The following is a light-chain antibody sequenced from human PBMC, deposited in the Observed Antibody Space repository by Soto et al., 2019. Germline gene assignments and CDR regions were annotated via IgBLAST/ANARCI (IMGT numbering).Light chain of an antibody. CDR1: QSISTW. Sequence: DIQMTQSPSTLSASVGDRVTITCRASQSISTWLAWYQQKPGKAPKLLIYDASSLQSGVPSRFSGSGSGIAFTLTISSLQPDDFATYYCQQYNSFSGTFGQGTKLEIK. J-gene: IGKJ2*02. CDR2: DAS. CDR3: QQYNSFSGT. V-gene: IGKV1-5*01.